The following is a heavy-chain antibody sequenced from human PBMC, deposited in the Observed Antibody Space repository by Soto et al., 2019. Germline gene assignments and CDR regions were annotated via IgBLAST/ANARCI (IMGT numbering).Heavy chain of an antibody. CDR2: ISSSSSYI. CDR3: ATWLQQEHAYDV. J-gene: IGHJ3*01. V-gene: IGHV3-21*04. Sequence: PGGSLRLSCAASGFTFSSYSMNWVRQAPGKGLEWVSSISSSSSYINYADSVKGRFTTSRDSSKTIVYLQMNDLGPDDTAIYYCATWLQQEHAYDVWGLGTTVTVSS. D-gene: IGHD1-1*01. CDR1: GFTFSSYS.